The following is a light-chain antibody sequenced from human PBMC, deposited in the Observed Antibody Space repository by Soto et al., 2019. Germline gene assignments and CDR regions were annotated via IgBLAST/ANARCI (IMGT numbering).Light chain of an antibody. CDR3: YSAADNNGV. CDR2: KDS. CDR1: VLAKKY. J-gene: IGLJ1*01. Sequence: SYELTQPSSVSVSPGQTARITCSGDVLAKKYARWFQQKPGQAPVPVIYKDSERPSGIPERFSGSSSGTTVTLTISGAQVEDEADYYCYSAADNNGVFGTGTKVTVL. V-gene: IGLV3-27*01.